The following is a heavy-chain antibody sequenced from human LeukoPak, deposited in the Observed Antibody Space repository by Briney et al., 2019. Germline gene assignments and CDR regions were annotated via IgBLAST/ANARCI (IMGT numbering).Heavy chain of an antibody. D-gene: IGHD5-24*01. J-gene: IGHJ5*02. CDR1: GYTFTSYG. CDR3: ARDLMATTGAKPNWFDP. CDR2: ISAYNGNT. V-gene: IGHV1-18*01. Sequence: ASVKVSCKASGYTFTSYGISWVRQAPGQGLEWMGWISAYNGNTNYAQKLQGRVTVTTDTSTSTAYMELRSLRSDDTAVYYCARDLMATTGAKPNWFDPWGQGTLVTVSS.